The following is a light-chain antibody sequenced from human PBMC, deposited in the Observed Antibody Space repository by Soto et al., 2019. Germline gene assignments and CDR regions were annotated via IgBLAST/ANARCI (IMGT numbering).Light chain of an antibody. CDR3: QQYGSSPRT. CDR2: DAS. J-gene: IGKJ1*01. Sequence: ENVLTQSPGTLSLSPGERATLSCRASQRVSSSDLAWYQQKPGQAPRLLIYDASSRATGIPDRFSGSGSGTDFTLTISRLETEDCAGYFCQQYGSSPRTFGQGTKVEIK. V-gene: IGKV3-20*01. CDR1: QRVSSSD.